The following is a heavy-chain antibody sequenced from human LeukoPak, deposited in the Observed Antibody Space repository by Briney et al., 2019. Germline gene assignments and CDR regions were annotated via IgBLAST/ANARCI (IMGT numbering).Heavy chain of an antibody. CDR2: IRYDGSNK. Sequence: GGSLRLSCAASGFTFSSYGMHWVRQAPGKGLEWVAFIRYDGSNKYYADSVKGRFTISRDNSKNTLYLQMNSLRAEDTAVYCCAKDKGQQLAPFDYWGQGTLVTVSS. V-gene: IGHV3-30*02. CDR3: AKDKGQQLAPFDY. CDR1: GFTFSSYG. D-gene: IGHD6-13*01. J-gene: IGHJ4*02.